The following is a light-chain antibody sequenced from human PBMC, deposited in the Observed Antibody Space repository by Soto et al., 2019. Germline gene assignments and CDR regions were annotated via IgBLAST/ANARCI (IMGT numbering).Light chain of an antibody. J-gene: IGKJ1*01. CDR3: QQDGSSPWT. CDR1: QSVSSSY. Sequence: EIVLTQSPGTLSLSPGERATLSCRASQSVSSSYLAWYQQKPGQAPRLLIYGASSRATGIPDRFSGSGSGTDFTLTISRLEPEDFAVYSCQQDGSSPWTFGQGNKV. CDR2: GAS. V-gene: IGKV3-20*01.